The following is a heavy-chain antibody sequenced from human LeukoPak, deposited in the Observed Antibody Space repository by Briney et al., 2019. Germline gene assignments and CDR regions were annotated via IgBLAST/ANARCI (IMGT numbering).Heavy chain of an antibody. D-gene: IGHD3-10*01. V-gene: IGHV4-59*12. CDR3: AKSNGYGLVDI. CDR2: IYYSGST. Sequence: SETLSLTCTVSGGSISSYYWSWIRQPPGKGLEWIGYIYYSGSTYSSPSLKSRVTISLDTSRNQFSLKLNSVTAADTAVYYCAKSNGYGLVDIWGQGTMVTVSS. J-gene: IGHJ3*02. CDR1: GGSISSYY.